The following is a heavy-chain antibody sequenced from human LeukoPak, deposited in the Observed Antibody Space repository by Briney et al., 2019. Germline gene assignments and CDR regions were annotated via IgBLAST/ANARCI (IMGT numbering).Heavy chain of an antibody. J-gene: IGHJ3*02. CDR1: GFSLSTSGMC. CDR3: ARTLFYGSGSYYNQFGAFDI. Sequence: QSGPALVKPTQTLTLTCTFSGFSLSTSGMCVSWIRQPSGKALEWLALIDWGDDKYYSTSLKTRLTISKDTSKNQVVLIMTNMDPVDTATYYCARTLFYGSGSYYNQFGAFDIWGQGTMVTVSS. V-gene: IGHV2-70*01. CDR2: IDWGDDK. D-gene: IGHD3-10*01.